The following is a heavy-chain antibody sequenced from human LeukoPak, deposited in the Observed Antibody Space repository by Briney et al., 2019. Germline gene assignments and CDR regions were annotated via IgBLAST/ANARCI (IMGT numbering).Heavy chain of an antibody. J-gene: IGHJ4*02. CDR2: INSDGTTT. Sequence: GGSLRLSCAASAFTFSSYWLHWVRHGPGKGLVWVARINSDGTTTNYADSVKGRFTISRDNARNTLYLQMSSLTADDTAVYYCARGYYSGSRIDYWGQGTLVTVSS. CDR3: ARGYYSGSRIDY. V-gene: IGHV3-74*01. D-gene: IGHD6-13*01. CDR1: AFTFSSYW.